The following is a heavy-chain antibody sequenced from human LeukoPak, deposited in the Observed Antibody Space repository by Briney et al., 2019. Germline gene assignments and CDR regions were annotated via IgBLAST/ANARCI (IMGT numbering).Heavy chain of an antibody. V-gene: IGHV1-24*01. Sequence: ASVKVSCKVSGYTLTELSMHWVRQAPGKGLEWMGGFDPEDGETIYAQKFQGRVTMTEDTSTDTAYMELSSLRSEDTAVYYCASRHWEGGAFDIWGQGTMVTVSS. CDR3: ASRHWEGGAFDI. CDR2: FDPEDGET. J-gene: IGHJ3*02. CDR1: GYTLTELS. D-gene: IGHD1-26*01.